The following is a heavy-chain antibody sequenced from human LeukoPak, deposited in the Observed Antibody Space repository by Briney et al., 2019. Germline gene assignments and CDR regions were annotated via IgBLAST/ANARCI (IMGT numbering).Heavy chain of an antibody. CDR3: ARVLLVFGVSLPGY. CDR2: ISAYNGNT. CDR1: GYTFTSYG. Sequence: GASVKVSCKASGYTFTSYGISWVRQAPGQGLEWMGWISAYNGNTNYAQKLQGRVTMTTDTSTSTAYLELRSLRPDDTAVYYCARVLLVFGVSLPGYWGQGTLVTVSS. D-gene: IGHD3-3*01. J-gene: IGHJ4*02. V-gene: IGHV1-18*01.